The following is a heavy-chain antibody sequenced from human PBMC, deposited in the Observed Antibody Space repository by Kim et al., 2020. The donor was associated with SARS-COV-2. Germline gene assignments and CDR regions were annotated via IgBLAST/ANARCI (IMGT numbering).Heavy chain of an antibody. CDR3: TTDPGDA. V-gene: IGHV3-15*01. CDR1: GVSFTNAW. Sequence: VGSLRLSCVASGVSFTNAWMSWVRQAPGKGLEWVGRIISEAAGGTTAYAAPVRGRFTISRDDSKNTAYLDMDSLKTEDTAVYYCTTDPGDA. CDR2: IISEAAGGTT. J-gene: IGHJ3*01.